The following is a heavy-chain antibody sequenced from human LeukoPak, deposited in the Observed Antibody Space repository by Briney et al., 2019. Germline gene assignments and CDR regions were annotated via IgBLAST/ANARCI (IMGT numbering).Heavy chain of an antibody. CDR1: GFTVSSNY. Sequence: SGGSLRLSCAASGFTVSSNYMSWVRHAPGEGLEWVSVIYSGGSTYYADSVKGRFTISRDNSKNTLYLRMNSLRAENTAVYYCARGTRIAVAGTSGAFDIWGQGTMVTVSS. D-gene: IGHD6-19*01. CDR3: ARGTRIAVAGTSGAFDI. CDR2: IYSGGST. V-gene: IGHV3-66*01. J-gene: IGHJ3*02.